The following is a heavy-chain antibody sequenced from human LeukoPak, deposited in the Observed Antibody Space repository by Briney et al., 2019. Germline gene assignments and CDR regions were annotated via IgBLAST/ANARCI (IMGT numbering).Heavy chain of an antibody. CDR2: ISAYNGNT. D-gene: IGHD2-2*02. Sequence: ASVKVSCKASGYTFTSYGISWVRQAPGQGLEWMGWISAYNGNTNYAQKLQGRVTMTTDTSTSTAYMELRSLRSDDTAVYYCARVCESIVVVPAAIRNYYYYMDVWGQGTLVTVSS. J-gene: IGHJ6*03. CDR3: ARVCESIVVVPAAIRNYYYYMDV. CDR1: GYTFTSYG. V-gene: IGHV1-18*01.